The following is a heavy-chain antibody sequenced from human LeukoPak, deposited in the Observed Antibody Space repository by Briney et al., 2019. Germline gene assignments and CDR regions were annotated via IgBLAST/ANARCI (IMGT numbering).Heavy chain of an antibody. CDR2: FNSDGSNT. Sequence: GGSLRLSCAASGFTFRSYGMHRVRQSPGKGLVWVSRFNSDGSNTRYADSVKGRFTISRDNAKNTLYLQMNSLRAEDTAVYYCAREGTLAEFDYWGQGTLVTVSS. V-gene: IGHV3-74*01. D-gene: IGHD6-19*01. J-gene: IGHJ4*02. CDR1: GFTFRSYG. CDR3: AREGTLAEFDY.